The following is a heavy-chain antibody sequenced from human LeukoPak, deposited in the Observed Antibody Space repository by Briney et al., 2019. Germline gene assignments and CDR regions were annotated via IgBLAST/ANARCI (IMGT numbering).Heavy chain of an antibody. CDR3: ARNPGVGSSWYRLHY. CDR1: GITFINHS. Sequence: GRSLRLSCAASGITFINHSMDWVRQAPGKVLEWVAVISYDGGNTYYADSVKGRFTISRDNSKSTLYLQMNSLRAEDTAVYYCARNPGVGSSWYRLHYWGQGTLVTVSS. V-gene: IGHV3-30-3*01. CDR2: ISYDGGNT. J-gene: IGHJ4*02. D-gene: IGHD6-13*01.